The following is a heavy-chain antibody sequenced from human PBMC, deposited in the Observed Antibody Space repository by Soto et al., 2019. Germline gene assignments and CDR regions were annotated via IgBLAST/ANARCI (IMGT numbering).Heavy chain of an antibody. CDR2: IGHDGSKK. D-gene: IGHD3-10*01. CDR1: GFTFSSYG. V-gene: IGHV3-33*01. Sequence: QVQLVESGGGVVQPGRSLRLSCAAAGFTFSSYGMHWVRQSPGKGLEWVAVIGHDGSKKYYADSVKGRFTISRDNSKNKLYVQMNSLRDDDTAEYYCAIDAGMVRGVIRLGCIDVRGKGNTVTVCS. J-gene: IGHJ6*03. CDR3: AIDAGMVRGVIRLGCIDV.